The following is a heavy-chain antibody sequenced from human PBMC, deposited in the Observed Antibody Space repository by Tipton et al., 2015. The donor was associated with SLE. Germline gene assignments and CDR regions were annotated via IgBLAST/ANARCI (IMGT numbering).Heavy chain of an antibody. V-gene: IGHV4-39*01. D-gene: IGHD1-26*01. Sequence: TLSLTCTVSGGSISSSSYYWGWIRQPPGKGLEWIGSIYYSGSTNYKPSLKSRVTISVDKSKNQFSLKLVSVTAADTAVYYCARGPSSSETYYTWFDSWGQGTLVTVSS. CDR1: GGSISSSSYY. J-gene: IGHJ5*01. CDR2: IYYSGST. CDR3: ARGPSSSETYYTWFDS.